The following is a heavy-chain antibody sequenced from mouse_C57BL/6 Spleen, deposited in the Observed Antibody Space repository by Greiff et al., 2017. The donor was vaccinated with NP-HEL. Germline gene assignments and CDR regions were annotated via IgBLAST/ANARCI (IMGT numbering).Heavy chain of an antibody. D-gene: IGHD2-2*01. CDR1: GFNIKDYY. J-gene: IGHJ3*01. V-gene: IGHV14-2*01. CDR2: IDPADGET. CDR3: AIYYGYDWNAY. Sequence: VQLQQSGAELVKPGASVKLSCTASGFNIKDYYMHWVKQRTEQGLEWIGRIDPADGETKYAPKFQGKATITADTSSNTADLQLSSLTSEDTAVYYGAIYYGYDWNAYWGQGTLVTVSA.